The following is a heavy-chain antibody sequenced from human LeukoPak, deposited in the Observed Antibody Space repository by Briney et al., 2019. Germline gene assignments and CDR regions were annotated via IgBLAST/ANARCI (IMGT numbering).Heavy chain of an antibody. CDR3: ARDLLLRYYFDY. CDR2: IYSGGTT. V-gene: IGHV3-66*01. Sequence: GGSLRLSCAASGFTVSNNYMSWVRQAPGKGLEWVSLIYSGGTTYYADSVKGRFTISRDNAKNSLYLQMNSLRAEDTAVYYCARDLLLRYYFDYWGQGTLVTVSS. J-gene: IGHJ4*02. D-gene: IGHD2-15*01. CDR1: GFTVSNNY.